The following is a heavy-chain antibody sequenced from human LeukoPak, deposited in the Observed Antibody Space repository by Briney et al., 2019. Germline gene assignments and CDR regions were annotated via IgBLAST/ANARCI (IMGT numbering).Heavy chain of an antibody. CDR1: GFTFSSSW. D-gene: IGHD2-15*01. CDR3: VRDYCSGVTCYSGY. J-gene: IGHJ4*02. CDR2: IKEDGSEK. V-gene: IGHV3-7*05. Sequence: GGSLTLSCAASGFTFSSSWMKWVRQAPGKGLESVAVIKEDGSEKYYVDSVKGRFTISRDNAKNSVYLQMNSLRAADTAVYYCVRDYCSGVTCYSGYWGQGTLVTVSS.